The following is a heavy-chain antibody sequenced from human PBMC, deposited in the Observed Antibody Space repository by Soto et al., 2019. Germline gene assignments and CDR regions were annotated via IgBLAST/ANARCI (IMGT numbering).Heavy chain of an antibody. CDR2: ISGSGGGT. Sequence: GGSLRLSCAASGFTLSDHYMSWIRQAPGKGLEWVSSISGSGGGTYYADSVKGRFTFSRDNSKNTLYLQMNSLRAEDTAVYYCAKFGMATTKRSPPYYIDYWGQGALVTVSS. J-gene: IGHJ4*02. CDR1: GFTLSDHY. D-gene: IGHD1-1*01. V-gene: IGHV3-23*01. CDR3: AKFGMATTKRSPPYYIDY.